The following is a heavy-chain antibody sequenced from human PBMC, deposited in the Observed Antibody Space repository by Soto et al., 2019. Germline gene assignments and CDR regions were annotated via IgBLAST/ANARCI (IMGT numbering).Heavy chain of an antibody. V-gene: IGHV1-18*01. Sequence: QVQLVQSGAEVKKPGASVKVSCKASGYTFTSYGISWVRQAPGQGLEWMGWINPYNGNTKYAQKPQGRGTMTTDTSTSTAYMELRSLRSDDTAVYYCARDAAVGLFDYWGQGTLVTVSS. CDR1: GYTFTSYG. CDR3: ARDAAVGLFDY. D-gene: IGHD1-26*01. CDR2: INPYNGNT. J-gene: IGHJ4*02.